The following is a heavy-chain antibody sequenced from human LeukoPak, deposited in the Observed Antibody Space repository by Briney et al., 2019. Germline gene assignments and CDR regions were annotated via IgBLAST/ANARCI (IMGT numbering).Heavy chain of an antibody. Sequence: ETLSLTCTVSGGSVSSGSYYWSWVRQAPGKGLEWVANINQDGSEKYYVDSVKGRFTISRDNAKNSLYLQMNSLRAEDTAVYYCARVVKGSFDYWGQGTLVTVSS. CDR3: ARVVKGSFDY. J-gene: IGHJ4*02. CDR2: INQDGSEK. D-gene: IGHD1-26*01. CDR1: GGSVSSGSYY. V-gene: IGHV3-7*01.